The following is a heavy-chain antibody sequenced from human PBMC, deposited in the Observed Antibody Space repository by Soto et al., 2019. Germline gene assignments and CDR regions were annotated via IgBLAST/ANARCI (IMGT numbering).Heavy chain of an antibody. CDR2: IYYSGST. CDR3: ARRDYGDFSVNWFDP. J-gene: IGHJ5*02. CDR1: GGSISSSSYY. V-gene: IGHV4-39*01. Sequence: SETLSLTCTVSGGSISSSSYYWGWIRQPPGKGLEWIGSIYYSGSTYYNPSLKSRVTISVGTSKNQFSLKLSSVTAADTAVYYCARRDYGDFSVNWFDPWGQGTLVTVSS. D-gene: IGHD4-17*01.